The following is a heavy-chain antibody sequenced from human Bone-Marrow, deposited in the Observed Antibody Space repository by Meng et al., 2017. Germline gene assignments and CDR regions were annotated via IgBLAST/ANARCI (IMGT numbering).Heavy chain of an antibody. CDR1: GGSFSGYY. D-gene: IGHD3-10*01. V-gene: IGHV4-34*01. Sequence: SETLSLTCAVYGGSFSGYYWGWIRQPPGKGLEWIGSIYYSGGTYYNPPLKSRVTISVDTSKNQFSLKLSSVTAADTAVYYCARVNSMVRGVISDWGQGTLVTVSS. J-gene: IGHJ4*02. CDR2: IYYSGGT. CDR3: ARVNSMVRGVISD.